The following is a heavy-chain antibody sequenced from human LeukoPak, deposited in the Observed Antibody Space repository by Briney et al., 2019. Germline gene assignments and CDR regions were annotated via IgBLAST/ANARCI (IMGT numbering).Heavy chain of an antibody. V-gene: IGHV3-21*05. J-gene: IGHJ4*02. Sequence: GGSLRLSCAASGFTFSSYSMNWVRQAPGKGLEWVSYISSSSSYTNHADSVKGRFTISRDNAKNSLYLQMNSLRAEDTAVYYCARDLRSNYYGSGPLDYWGQGTLVTVSS. CDR3: ARDLRSNYYGSGPLDY. CDR1: GFTFSSYS. D-gene: IGHD3-10*01. CDR2: ISSSSSYT.